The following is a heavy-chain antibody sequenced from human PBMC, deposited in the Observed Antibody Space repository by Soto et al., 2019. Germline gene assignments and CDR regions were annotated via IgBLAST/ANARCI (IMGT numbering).Heavy chain of an antibody. J-gene: IGHJ5*02. V-gene: IGHV1-24*01. CDR2: FDPEDGET. CDR1: GYTLTELS. D-gene: IGHD2-2*01. CDR3: ATVFPRNCSSTSCYGSWFDP. Sequence: ASVKVSCKVSGYTLTELSMHWVRQAPGKGLEWMGGFDPEDGETIYAQKFQGRVTMTEDTSTDTAYMELSSLRSEDTAVYYCATVFPRNCSSTSCYGSWFDPWGQGTLVTVSS.